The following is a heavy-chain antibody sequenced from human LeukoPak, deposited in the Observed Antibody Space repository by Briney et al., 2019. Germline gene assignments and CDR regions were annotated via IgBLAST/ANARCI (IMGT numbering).Heavy chain of an antibody. Sequence: PGGSLRLSCAASGFTFSSYGMHWVRQAPGKGLEGVAFIRYDGSNKYYADSVKGRFTISRDNSKNTLYLQMKSLRAEDTAVYYCAKDADDYYGSGSHPSFDPWGQGTLVTVSS. J-gene: IGHJ5*02. D-gene: IGHD3-10*01. CDR1: GFTFSSYG. CDR2: IRYDGSNK. V-gene: IGHV3-30*02. CDR3: AKDADDYYGSGSHPSFDP.